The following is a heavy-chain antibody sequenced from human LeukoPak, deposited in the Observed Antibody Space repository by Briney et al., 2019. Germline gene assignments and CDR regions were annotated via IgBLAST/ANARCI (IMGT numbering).Heavy chain of an antibody. J-gene: IGHJ4*02. CDR2: IYYSGST. CDR1: GGSISSYY. CDR3: ARHRGSSSLFDY. Sequence: SETLSLTCTVSGGSISSYYWSWIRQPPGKGLEWIGYIYYSGSTNYNPSLKSRVTISVDTSKNQFSLRLSSVTAADTAVYYCARHRGSSSLFDYWGQGTLVTVSS. D-gene: IGHD6-6*01. V-gene: IGHV4-59*08.